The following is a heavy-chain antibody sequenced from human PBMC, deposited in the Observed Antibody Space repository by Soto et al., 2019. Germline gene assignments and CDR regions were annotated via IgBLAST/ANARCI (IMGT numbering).Heavy chain of an antibody. CDR3: ASGSSWIDP. Sequence: ASVKVSCKTSGYSFTGAYMHWVRQAPGQGLEWMGWINPYGGGTKYAQKFQDRVTMTRDTSISTAYMELTSLRSDDTAVYYCASGSSWIDPWGQGTDVTVSS. V-gene: IGHV1-2*02. D-gene: IGHD6-13*01. CDR2: INPYGGGT. CDR1: GYSFTGAY. J-gene: IGHJ5*02.